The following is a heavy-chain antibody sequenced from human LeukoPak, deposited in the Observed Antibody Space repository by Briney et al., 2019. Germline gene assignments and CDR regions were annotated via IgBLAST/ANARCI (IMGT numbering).Heavy chain of an antibody. CDR3: ARGSGELGTDY. Sequence: ASVKVSCKASGYTFTSYGISWVRQAPGQGLEWMGWISAYNGNTDYAQKFQGRVTITWSTSISTAYMELSSLRSEDTAVYYCARGSGELGTDYWGQGTLVTVSS. V-gene: IGHV1-8*01. D-gene: IGHD7-27*01. J-gene: IGHJ4*02. CDR2: ISAYNGNT. CDR1: GYTFTSYG.